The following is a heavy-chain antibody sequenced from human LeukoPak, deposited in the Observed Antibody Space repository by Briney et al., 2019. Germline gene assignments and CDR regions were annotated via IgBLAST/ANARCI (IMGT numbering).Heavy chain of an antibody. Sequence: AASVKVSCKASGYTFTSYYMHWVRQAPGQGLEWMGIINPSGGSTSYAQKFQGRVTMTRDTSTSTVYMELSSLRSEDTAVYYCARSRSLRYFDWLLSYWGQGTLVTVSS. CDR1: GYTFTSYY. CDR3: ARSRSLRYFDWLLSY. J-gene: IGHJ4*02. V-gene: IGHV1-46*01. D-gene: IGHD3-9*01. CDR2: INPSGGST.